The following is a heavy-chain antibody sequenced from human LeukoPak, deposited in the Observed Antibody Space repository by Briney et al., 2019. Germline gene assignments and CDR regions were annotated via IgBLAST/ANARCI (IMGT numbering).Heavy chain of an antibody. V-gene: IGHV3-30*18. CDR2: ISYDGSNK. CDR1: GFTFSRYG. CDR3: AKDSVLASY. D-gene: IGHD5/OR15-5a*01. J-gene: IGHJ4*02. Sequence: PGGSLRLSCAASGFTFSRYGIHWVCQAPGRGLEWVAVISYDGSNKYYADSVKGRFTISRDNSKNTLYLQMNSLRAEDTAVYYCAKDSVLASYWGQGTLVTVSS.